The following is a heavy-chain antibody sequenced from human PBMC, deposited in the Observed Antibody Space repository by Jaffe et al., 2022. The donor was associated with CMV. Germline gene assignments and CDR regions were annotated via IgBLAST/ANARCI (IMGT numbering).Heavy chain of an antibody. V-gene: IGHV4-4*02. CDR1: GGSISSSNW. CDR2: IYHSGST. J-gene: IGHJ4*02. CDR3: ARARGFDYYDRLALFDY. Sequence: QVQLQESGPGLVKPSGTLSLTCAVSGGSISSSNWWSWVRQPPGKGLEWIGEIYHSGSTNYNPSLKSRVTISVDKSKNQFSLKLSSVTAADTAVYYCARARGFDYYDRLALFDYWGQGTLVTVSS. D-gene: IGHD3-22*01.